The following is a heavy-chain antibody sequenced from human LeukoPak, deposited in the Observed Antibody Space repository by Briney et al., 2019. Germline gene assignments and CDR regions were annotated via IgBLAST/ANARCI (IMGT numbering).Heavy chain of an antibody. Sequence: GASVKVSCKASGYNLTNYGINWVRQAPGQGLEWMGWISAYIGNTIHAQEFQGRVTMTTDISTSTAYMELRSLGSDDTAVYYCARELKTAVSVYYFDYWGQGTLVTVSS. V-gene: IGHV1-18*01. CDR3: ARELKTAVSVYYFDY. CDR2: ISAYIGNT. CDR1: GYNLTNYG. J-gene: IGHJ4*02. D-gene: IGHD6-19*01.